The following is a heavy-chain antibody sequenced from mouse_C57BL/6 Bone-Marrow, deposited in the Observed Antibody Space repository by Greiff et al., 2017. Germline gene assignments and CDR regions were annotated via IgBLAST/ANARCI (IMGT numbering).Heavy chain of an antibody. Sequence: EVQLQESGPVLVKPGASVKMSCKASGYTFTDYYMNWVKQSHGKSLEWIGVINPYNGGTSYNQKFKGKATLTVDKSSSTAYMELNSLTSEDSAVYDCARSYGYAYYFDYWGQGTTLTVSS. CDR2: INPYNGGT. D-gene: IGHD2-2*01. CDR3: ARSYGYAYYFDY. J-gene: IGHJ2*01. CDR1: GYTFTDYY. V-gene: IGHV1-19*01.